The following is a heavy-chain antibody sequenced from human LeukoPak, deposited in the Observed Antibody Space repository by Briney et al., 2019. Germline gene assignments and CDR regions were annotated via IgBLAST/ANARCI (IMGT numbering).Heavy chain of an antibody. J-gene: IGHJ6*02. CDR2: INPSGGST. Sequence: WASVKVSCKASGYTFTSYYMHWVRQAPGQGLEWMGIINPSGGSTSYAQKFQGRVTMTRDTSTSTVYMELSSLRSEDTAVYYCARGGGYCSSTSCYGNYYYYGMDVWGQGTTVTVSS. V-gene: IGHV1-46*01. CDR3: ARGGGYCSSTSCYGNYYYYGMDV. CDR1: GYTFTSYY. D-gene: IGHD2-2*01.